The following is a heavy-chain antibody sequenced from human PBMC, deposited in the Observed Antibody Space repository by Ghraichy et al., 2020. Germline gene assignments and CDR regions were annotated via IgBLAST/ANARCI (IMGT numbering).Heavy chain of an antibody. Sequence: GGSLRLSCTASGFTLRTYWMTWVRQAPGKGLEWVANIKQDESEKYYVDSVKGRFTISRDNAKNSLYQQMNSLRAEDTAVYYCARERGSYSAVDYWGQGTLVTVSS. V-gene: IGHV3-7*01. D-gene: IGHD1-26*01. J-gene: IGHJ4*02. CDR3: ARERGSYSAVDY. CDR1: GFTLRTYW. CDR2: IKQDESEK.